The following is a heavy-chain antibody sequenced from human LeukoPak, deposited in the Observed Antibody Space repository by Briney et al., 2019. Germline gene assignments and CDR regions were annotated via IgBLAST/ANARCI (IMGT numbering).Heavy chain of an antibody. V-gene: IGHV3-7*01. CDR3: SRDSLSSCGGDCYSGLDV. J-gene: IGHJ6*02. Sequence: GGSLRLSCAASGFTFSNFWMTWVRQAPGKGLEWVANINQDGSGKYYVDSVEGRFTISRDNAKNTLYLQMNSLRAEDTAVYYCSRDSLSSCGGDCYSGLDVWGQGTTVTVSS. CDR1: GFTFSNFW. CDR2: INQDGSGK. D-gene: IGHD2-21*02.